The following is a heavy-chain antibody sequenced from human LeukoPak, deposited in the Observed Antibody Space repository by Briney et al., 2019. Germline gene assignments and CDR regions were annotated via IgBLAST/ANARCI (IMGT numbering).Heavy chain of an antibody. CDR2: NYYSGST. D-gene: IGHD4-11*01. J-gene: IGHJ6*03. CDR1: GSSISSYY. V-gene: IGHV4-59*01. CDR3: ASSGYSNYPGYYYYYMDV. Sequence: PSETLSLTCTVSGSSISSYYWSWIRQPPGKGLEWIGYNYYSGSTNYNPSLKSRVTISVDASKNQFSLKLTSVTAADTAVYYCASSGYSNYPGYYYYYMDVWGKGTTVTVSS.